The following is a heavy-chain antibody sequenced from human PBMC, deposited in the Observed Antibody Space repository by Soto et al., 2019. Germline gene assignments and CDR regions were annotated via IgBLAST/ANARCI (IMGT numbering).Heavy chain of an antibody. Sequence: QTLSLTCAISGDSVSSNSAAWNWIRQSPSRGLEWLGRTYYRSKWYNDYAVSVKSRITINPDTSKNQFSLQLNSVTPEDTAVYYCARDPGGGSSWYYYYYGMDVWGQGTKGNVSS. V-gene: IGHV6-1*01. D-gene: IGHD6-13*01. CDR3: ARDPGGGSSWYYYYYGMDV. CDR1: GDSVSSNSAA. J-gene: IGHJ6*02. CDR2: TYYRSKWYN.